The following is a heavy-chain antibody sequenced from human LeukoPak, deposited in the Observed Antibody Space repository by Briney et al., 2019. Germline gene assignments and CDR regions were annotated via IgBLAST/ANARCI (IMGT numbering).Heavy chain of an antibody. D-gene: IGHD5-18*01. CDR3: ARRAINYGYRYYYYMDV. Sequence: SQTLSLTCTVSGVSISSGGYYWSWIRQPPGKGLEWIGYIYHSGSTYYNPSLKSRATISVDTSKNQFSLKLSSVTAADTAVYYCARRAINYGYRYYYYMDVWGKGTTVTVSS. CDR1: GVSISSGGYY. J-gene: IGHJ6*03. V-gene: IGHV4-30-2*01. CDR2: IYHSGST.